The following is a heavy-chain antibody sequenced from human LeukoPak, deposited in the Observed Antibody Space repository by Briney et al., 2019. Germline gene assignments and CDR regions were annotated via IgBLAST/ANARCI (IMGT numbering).Heavy chain of an antibody. V-gene: IGHV5-51*01. J-gene: IGHJ4*02. D-gene: IGHD3-10*01. CDR1: VYSATTCW. CDR2: IYPGYSDT. Sequence: GVSLRICCKGSVYSATTCWVWWVGQVPAESLEWRGIIYPGYSDTRYRPSFQGQVTISADRSISTAYLQWTSLKASDTAMYYCARPGSGTIGINYWGQGTLVTVSS. CDR3: ARPGSGTIGINY.